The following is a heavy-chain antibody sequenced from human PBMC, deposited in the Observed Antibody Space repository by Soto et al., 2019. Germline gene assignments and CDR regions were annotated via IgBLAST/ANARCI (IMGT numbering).Heavy chain of an antibody. CDR1: GFTFSSYG. D-gene: IGHD3-10*01. J-gene: IGHJ6*02. CDR2: ISYDGSNK. V-gene: IGHV3-30*18. Sequence: QVQLVESGGGVVQPGRSLRLSCAASGFTFSSYGMHWVRQAPGKGLEWVAVISYDGSNKHYADSVKGRFTISRDNSKNTLYLQMNSLRGEDTAVYYCAKDRVWFGERDGMDVWGQGTTVTVSS. CDR3: AKDRVWFGERDGMDV.